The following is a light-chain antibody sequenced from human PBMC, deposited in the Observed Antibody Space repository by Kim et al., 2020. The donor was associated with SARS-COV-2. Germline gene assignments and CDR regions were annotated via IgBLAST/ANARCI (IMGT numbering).Light chain of an antibody. CDR3: QQYDNLPRFT. Sequence: SVGDRVTITCQASQDISNYLNWYQQKPGKAPKLLIYDASNLETGVPSRFSGSGSGTDFTFTISSLQPEDIATYYCQQYDNLPRFTFGPGTKVDIK. CDR1: QDISNY. CDR2: DAS. J-gene: IGKJ3*01. V-gene: IGKV1-33*01.